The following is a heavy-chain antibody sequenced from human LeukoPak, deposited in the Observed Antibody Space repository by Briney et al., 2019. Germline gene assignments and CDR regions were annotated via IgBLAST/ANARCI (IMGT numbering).Heavy chain of an antibody. Sequence: SETLSLTCAVYGESFSGYYWSWIRQPPGKGLEWIGEINHSGRTNYNPSLKSRVTISVDTSKNQFSLRLSSVTAADTAMYYCARVDYGDYPKDFDYWGQGTLVTAAS. CDR3: ARVDYGDYPKDFDY. CDR2: INHSGRT. D-gene: IGHD4-17*01. J-gene: IGHJ4*02. V-gene: IGHV4-34*01. CDR1: GESFSGYY.